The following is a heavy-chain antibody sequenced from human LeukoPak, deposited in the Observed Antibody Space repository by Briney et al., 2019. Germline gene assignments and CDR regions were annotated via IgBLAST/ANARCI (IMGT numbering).Heavy chain of an antibody. CDR2: IYTSGST. CDR1: GGSISSGSYY. V-gene: IGHV4-61*02. Sequence: SETLSLTCTVSGGSISSGSYYWSWIRQPAGKGLEWIGRIYTSGSTNYNPSLKSRVTISVDTSKNQFSLKLSSVTAADTAVYYCARDGSVDSSGYLSNWGQGTLVTVSS. CDR3: ARDGSVDSSGYLSN. D-gene: IGHD3-22*01. J-gene: IGHJ4*02.